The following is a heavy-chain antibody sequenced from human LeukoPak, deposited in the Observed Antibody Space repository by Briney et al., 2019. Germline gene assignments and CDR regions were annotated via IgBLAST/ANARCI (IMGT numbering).Heavy chain of an antibody. Sequence: PGESLKISCKSSGYRFTNYWIGWVRQMPGKGLEWMVIISPGDSDTRYSPYFQGQVTISADKSISTAYLQWSSLKASDTAMYYCARPTTVTAIPDAFDIWGQGTMVTVSS. D-gene: IGHD4-17*01. J-gene: IGHJ3*02. CDR1: GYRFTNYW. CDR3: ARPTTVTAIPDAFDI. CDR2: ISPGDSDT. V-gene: IGHV5-51*01.